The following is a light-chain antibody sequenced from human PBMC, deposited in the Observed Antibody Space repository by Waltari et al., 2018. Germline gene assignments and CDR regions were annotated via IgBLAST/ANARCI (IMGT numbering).Light chain of an antibody. Sequence: EIVLTQSPVTLSLSPGERATLSCRASQSVDSYLAWYHQKRGQPPRLLIYDTSNRATGIPARFSGSGSGTDFTLTISSLEPDDFAVYFCQLRIKWPPEITFGQGTRLEIK. CDR1: QSVDSY. J-gene: IGKJ5*01. CDR3: QLRIKWPPEIT. V-gene: IGKV3-11*01. CDR2: DTS.